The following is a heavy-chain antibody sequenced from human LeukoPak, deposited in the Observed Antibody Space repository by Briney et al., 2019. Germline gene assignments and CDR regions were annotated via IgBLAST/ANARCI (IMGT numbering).Heavy chain of an antibody. V-gene: IGHV4-59*01. CDR2: IYYSGST. Sequence: PSETLSLTCSVSGGLNTHYYWSWIRQPPGKGLEWIGYIYYSGSTNYNPSLKSRVTISVDTSKNQFSLKLSSVTAADTAVYYCAREGDYHYESSGPGNYNFDYWGQGTLVTVSS. CDR3: AREGDYHYESSGPGNYNFDY. CDR1: GGLNTHYY. J-gene: IGHJ4*02. D-gene: IGHD3-22*01.